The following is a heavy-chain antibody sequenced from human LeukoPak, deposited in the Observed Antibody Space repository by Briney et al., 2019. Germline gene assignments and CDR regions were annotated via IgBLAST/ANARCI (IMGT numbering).Heavy chain of an antibody. Sequence: SQTLSLTCTVSGGSISSSNYYWGWIRQPPGKGLEWIGNIFYSGNTYYNPSLKSRVTISVDTSKNQFSLRLSSVTAADTAVYYCARLGGYSYGSSYYFDYWGQGTLVTVSS. CDR3: ARLGGYSYGSSYYFDY. V-gene: IGHV4-39*01. D-gene: IGHD5-18*01. J-gene: IGHJ4*02. CDR2: IFYSGNT. CDR1: GGSISSSNYY.